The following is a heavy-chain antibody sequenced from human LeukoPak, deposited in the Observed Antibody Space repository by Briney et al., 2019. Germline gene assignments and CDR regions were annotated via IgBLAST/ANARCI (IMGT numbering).Heavy chain of an antibody. J-gene: IGHJ4*02. CDR3: ARDFRLYYYDSSGSELDD. CDR2: ISSSSSYI. D-gene: IGHD3-22*01. CDR1: GFTFSSYS. Sequence: GGSLRLFCAASGFTFSSYSMHWVRQAPGKGLEWVSSISSSSSYIYYADSVKGRFTISRDNAKNSLYLQMNSLRAEDTAVYYCARDFRLYYYDSSGSELDDWGQGTLVTVSS. V-gene: IGHV3-21*01.